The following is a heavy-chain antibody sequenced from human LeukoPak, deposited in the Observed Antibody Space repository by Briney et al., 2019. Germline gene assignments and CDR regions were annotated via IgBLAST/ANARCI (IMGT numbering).Heavy chain of an antibody. Sequence: PSETLSLTCTDSGDSVSNGNYYWSWLRQPPGKALEWIGYIYYTGKTYYNPSLEGRVTILVDTSRNHFSVKLSSVTAADTAVYYCARSQNYYGSGDYWSQGTLVTVSS. CDR2: IYYTGKT. D-gene: IGHD3-10*01. CDR1: GDSVSNGNYY. V-gene: IGHV4-61*03. J-gene: IGHJ4*02. CDR3: ARSQNYYGSGDY.